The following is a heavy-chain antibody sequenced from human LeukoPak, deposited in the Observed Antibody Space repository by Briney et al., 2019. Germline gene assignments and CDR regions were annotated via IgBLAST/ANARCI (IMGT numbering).Heavy chain of an antibody. CDR1: GFTFSDYY. CDR2: ISDSGDSF. D-gene: IGHD2-15*01. J-gene: IGHJ4*02. Sequence: PGVSLRLSCAASGFTFSDYYMTWIRQAPGKGLEWISYISDSGDSFYYVDSVKGRFTISRDNAKNSLYLQMNSLRAEDTAVYYCAKAAGVVVVVAATGVYWGQGTLVTVSS. CDR3: AKAAGVVVVVAATGVY. V-gene: IGHV3-11*01.